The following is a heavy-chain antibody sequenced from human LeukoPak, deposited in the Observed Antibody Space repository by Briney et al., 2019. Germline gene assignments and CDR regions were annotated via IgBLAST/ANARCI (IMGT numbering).Heavy chain of an antibody. Sequence: PGGSLRLSCAASGFTVSSNYMSWVRQAPGKGLEWVANIKQDGSEKYYVDSVKGRFTISRDNAKNSLYLQMNSLRAEDTAVYYCARDPDIRVGEVFDYWGQGTLVTVSS. CDR3: ARDPDIRVGEVFDY. V-gene: IGHV3-7*01. CDR1: GFTVSSNY. J-gene: IGHJ4*02. D-gene: IGHD1-26*01. CDR2: IKQDGSEK.